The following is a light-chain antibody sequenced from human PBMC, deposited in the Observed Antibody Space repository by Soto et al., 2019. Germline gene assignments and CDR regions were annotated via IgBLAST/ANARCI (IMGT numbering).Light chain of an antibody. CDR1: QIVTNY. V-gene: IGKV1-39*01. Sequence: DIQMTQSPSSLSASVGDRVTITCRASQIVTNYLNWYQQKPGKAPNLLIYAASSLPGGVPSRFRGSGSGTDFTLTISSLQPEDVATYYCQQSYTTPYTFGQGTKLEIQ. J-gene: IGKJ2*01. CDR2: AAS. CDR3: QQSYTTPYT.